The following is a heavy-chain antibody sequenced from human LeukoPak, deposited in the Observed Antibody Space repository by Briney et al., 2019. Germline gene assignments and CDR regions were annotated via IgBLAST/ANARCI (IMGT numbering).Heavy chain of an antibody. V-gene: IGHV3-30*18. Sequence: PGGSLRLSCAASGFTFSSYGMHWVRQAPGKGREWVAVISYDGSNKYYADSVKGRFTISRDNSKNTLYLQMNSLRAEDTAVYYCAKVHSSGSLGYWGQGTLVTVSS. CDR1: GFTFSSYG. D-gene: IGHD6-19*01. CDR3: AKVHSSGSLGY. CDR2: ISYDGSNK. J-gene: IGHJ4*02.